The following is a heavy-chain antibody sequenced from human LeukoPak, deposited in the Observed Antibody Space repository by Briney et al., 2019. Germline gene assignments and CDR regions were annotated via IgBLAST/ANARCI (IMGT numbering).Heavy chain of an antibody. J-gene: IGHJ6*03. V-gene: IGHV3-21*01. Sequence: PGGPLRLSCAASGFTFGSYSMNWVRQAPGKGLEWVSSISSSSSYIYFPDSVKGRFTISRDNAKNSLYLQMNSLRAEDTAVYYCARGSYYDILTGYYATLGYMDVWGKGTTVTVSS. CDR1: GFTFGSYS. CDR3: ARGSYYDILTGYYATLGYMDV. CDR2: ISSSSSYI. D-gene: IGHD3-9*01.